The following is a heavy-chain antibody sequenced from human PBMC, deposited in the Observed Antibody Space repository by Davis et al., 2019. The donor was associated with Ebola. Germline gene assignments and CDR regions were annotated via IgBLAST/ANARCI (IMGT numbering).Heavy chain of an antibody. D-gene: IGHD5/OR15-5a*01. CDR1: GYTLSRYG. V-gene: IGHV1-18*04. CDR3: APSTINNVWYYYYGMDV. J-gene: IGHJ6*02. CDR2: IIGYNGNT. Sequence: ASVKVSCKASGYTLSRYGVSWVRQAPGQGLEWMGWIIGYNGNTNYAQKFQGRVSMTTDTSTNTAYMELRSLRSDDTAVYYCAPSTINNVWYYYYGMDVWGQGTTVTVSS.